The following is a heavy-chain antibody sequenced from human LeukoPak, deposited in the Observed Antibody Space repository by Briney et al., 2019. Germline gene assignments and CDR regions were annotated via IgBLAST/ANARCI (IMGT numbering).Heavy chain of an antibody. CDR1: GYTFSSYW. CDR2: INSDGSST. J-gene: IGHJ6*03. D-gene: IGHD1-26*01. CDR3: ARDPYNGRYGGYYYYYMDV. Sequence: PGGSLRLSCAASGYTFSSYWMHWVRQAPGKGLVWVSRINSDGSSTTYADSVKGRFTISRDNAKNSLYLQMSSLGAEDTAVYYCARDPYNGRYGGYYYYYMDVRGRGTTVTISS. V-gene: IGHV3-74*01.